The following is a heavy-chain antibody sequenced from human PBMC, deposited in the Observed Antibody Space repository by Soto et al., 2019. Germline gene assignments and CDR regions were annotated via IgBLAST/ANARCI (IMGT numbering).Heavy chain of an antibody. Sequence: ASVKVSCKASGYTFTGYYMHWVRQAPGQGLEWMGWINPNSGGTNYAQQFQGWVTMTRDTSISTAYMELSRPRSGDTAVYYCERECCTGGSCYHVAFSYWGQRSLVTVSS. CDR3: ERECCTGGSCYHVAFSY. J-gene: IGHJ4*02. CDR2: INPNSGGT. D-gene: IGHD2-15*01. CDR1: GYTFTGYY. V-gene: IGHV1-2*04.